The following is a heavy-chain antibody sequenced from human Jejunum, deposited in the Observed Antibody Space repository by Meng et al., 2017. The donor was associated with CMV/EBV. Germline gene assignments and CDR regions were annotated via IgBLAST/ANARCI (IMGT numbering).Heavy chain of an antibody. CDR2: IFSLDDD. V-gene: IGHV2-26*01. Sequence: RMGVAWIRQTPGEALEWLAHIFSLDDDSYSASLRNRLSIAWDTSRSQVVLTMDRMTPVDTATYFCARIGRTRSRSGSWNIFNSDVWGPGTTVTVSS. CDR3: ARIGRTRSRSGSWNIFNSDV. J-gene: IGHJ6*02. D-gene: IGHD3-10*01. CDR1: RMG.